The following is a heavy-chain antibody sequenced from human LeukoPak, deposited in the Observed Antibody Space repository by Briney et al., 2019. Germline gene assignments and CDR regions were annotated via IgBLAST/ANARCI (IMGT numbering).Heavy chain of an antibody. J-gene: IGHJ4*02. Sequence: TGRSLRLSCAASGFTFSSYAMHWVRQAPGKGLEWVAVISYDGSNKYYADSVKGRFTISRDNSKNTLYLQMNSLRAEDTAVYYCAKEDGDDTDYWGQGTLVTVSS. D-gene: IGHD4-17*01. CDR3: AKEDGDDTDY. V-gene: IGHV3-30*04. CDR1: GFTFSSYA. CDR2: ISYDGSNK.